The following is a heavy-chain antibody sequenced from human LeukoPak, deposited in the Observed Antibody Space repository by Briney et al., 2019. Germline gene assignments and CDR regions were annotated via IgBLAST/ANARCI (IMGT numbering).Heavy chain of an antibody. Sequence: SETLSLTCTVSGGSISSYYWSWIRQPPGKGLEWIGYIYDSGSTNYNPSLKSRVTISVDTSKNQFSLKLSSVTAADTAVYYCACLTTADAFDIWGQGTKVTVSS. V-gene: IGHV4-59*01. CDR2: IYDSGST. CDR3: ACLTTADAFDI. J-gene: IGHJ3*02. D-gene: IGHD3-22*01. CDR1: GGSISSYY.